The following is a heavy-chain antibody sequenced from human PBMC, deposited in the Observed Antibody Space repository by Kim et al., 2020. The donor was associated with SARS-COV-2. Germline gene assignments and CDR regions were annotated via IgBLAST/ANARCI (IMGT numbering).Heavy chain of an antibody. V-gene: IGHV1-46*01. CDR1: GYTFTSYY. D-gene: IGHD2-15*01. J-gene: IGHJ6*02. CDR2: INPSGGST. CDR3: ASLASVVGDNYGMDV. Sequence: ASVKVSCKASGYTFTSYYMHWVRLAPGQGLEWMGIINPSGGSTSYAQKFQGRVTMTRDTSTSTVYMELSSLRSEDTAVYYCASLASVVGDNYGMDVWGQGTTVTVSS.